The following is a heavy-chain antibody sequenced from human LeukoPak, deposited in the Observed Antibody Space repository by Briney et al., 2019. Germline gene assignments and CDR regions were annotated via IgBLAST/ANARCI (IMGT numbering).Heavy chain of an antibody. J-gene: IGHJ4*02. V-gene: IGHV3-11*01. D-gene: IGHD3-22*01. CDR2: ISSSGSTI. CDR3: ARGYYYDSSGYYPFDY. Sequence: PGGSLRLSCAASGFTISDYYMSRIRQAPGKGLEWVSYISSSGSTIYYADSVKGRFTISRDNAKNSLYLQMNSLRAEDTAVYYCARGYYYDSSGYYPFDYWGQGTLVTVSS. CDR1: GFTISDYY.